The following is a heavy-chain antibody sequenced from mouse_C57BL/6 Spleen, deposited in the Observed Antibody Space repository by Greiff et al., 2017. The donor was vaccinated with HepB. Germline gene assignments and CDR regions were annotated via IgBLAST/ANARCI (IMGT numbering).Heavy chain of an antibody. D-gene: IGHD2-4*01. V-gene: IGHV1-19*01. CDR1: GYTFTDYY. CDR3: ARGDYWFAY. Sequence: DVQLQESGPVLVKPGASVKMSCKASGYTFTDYYMNWVKQSHGKSLEWIGVINPYNGGTSYNQKFKGKATLTVDKSSSTAYMELNSLTSEDSAVYYCARGDYWFAYWGQGTLVTVSA. J-gene: IGHJ3*01. CDR2: INPYNGGT.